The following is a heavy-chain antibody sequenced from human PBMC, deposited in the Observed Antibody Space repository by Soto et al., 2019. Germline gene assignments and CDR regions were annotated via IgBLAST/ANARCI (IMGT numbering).Heavy chain of an antibody. Sequence: SGGGVVQPGRSLRLSCAASGFTVSAYTMHWVRQAPGKGLEWVAVISSDGNHKYYTDSVKGRFTISRDTSTNTLYLQMNSLRAEDTAVYYCARWEQPLFDYWGQGTLVTVSS. V-gene: IGHV3-30-3*01. J-gene: IGHJ4*02. D-gene: IGHD1-26*01. CDR3: ARWEQPLFDY. CDR1: GFTVSAYT. CDR2: ISSDGNHK.